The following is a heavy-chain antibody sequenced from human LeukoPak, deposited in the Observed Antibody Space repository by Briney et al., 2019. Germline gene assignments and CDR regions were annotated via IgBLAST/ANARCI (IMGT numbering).Heavy chain of an antibody. CDR2: IYTSGST. Sequence: PSETLSLTCTVSGGSISSYYWSWIRQPAGKGLEWIGRIYTSGSTNYNPSLKSRVTMSVDTSKNQFSLKLSSVTAADTAVYYCARDLPHCSSTSCYETFDIWGQGTMVTVSS. V-gene: IGHV4-4*07. CDR1: GGSISSYY. D-gene: IGHD2-2*01. CDR3: ARDLPHCSSTSCYETFDI. J-gene: IGHJ3*02.